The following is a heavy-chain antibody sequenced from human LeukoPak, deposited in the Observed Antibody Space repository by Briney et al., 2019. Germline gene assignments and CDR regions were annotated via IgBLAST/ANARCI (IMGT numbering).Heavy chain of an antibody. CDR3: AKRPAYGSGSYRYYYYGMDV. J-gene: IGHJ6*02. CDR1: GFTFSSYG. D-gene: IGHD3-10*01. Sequence: GRSLRLSCAASGFTFSSYGMHWVCQAPGKGLEWVAVISYDGSNKYYADSVKGRFTISRDNSKNTLYPQMNSLRAEDTAVYYCAKRPAYGSGSYRYYYYGMDVWGQGTTVTVSS. CDR2: ISYDGSNK. V-gene: IGHV3-30*18.